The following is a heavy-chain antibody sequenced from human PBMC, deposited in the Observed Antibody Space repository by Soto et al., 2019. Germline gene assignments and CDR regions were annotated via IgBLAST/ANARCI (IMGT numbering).Heavy chain of an antibody. J-gene: IGHJ4*02. CDR2: IWYDGSLK. CDR1: GFTFSHHG. CDR3: ARWDLDW. D-gene: IGHD2-21*01. Sequence: QVQLVESGGGVVQPGKSLRLSCAASGFTFSHHGIHWVRQAPGKGLEWVAVIWYDGSLKYYGDSVQGRFTVSRDNSKNTVYLQMNSLRDEDTAVYYCARWDLDWWGQGTLVTVSS. V-gene: IGHV3-33*01.